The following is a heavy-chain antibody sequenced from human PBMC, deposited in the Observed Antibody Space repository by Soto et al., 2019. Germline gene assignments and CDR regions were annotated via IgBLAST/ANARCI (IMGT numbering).Heavy chain of an antibody. J-gene: IGHJ5*02. Sequence: QVQLVQSGAEVKKPGASVKVSCKASGYTFTSYAMHWVRQAPGQRLEWMGWINAGNGNTKYSQKFQGRVTITRDTSASTAYMELSSMRSEDTAVYYCASPGLLGYCSGGSCLESWGQGTLVTVSS. D-gene: IGHD2-15*01. CDR2: INAGNGNT. CDR1: GYTFTSYA. V-gene: IGHV1-3*01. CDR3: ASPGLLGYCSGGSCLES.